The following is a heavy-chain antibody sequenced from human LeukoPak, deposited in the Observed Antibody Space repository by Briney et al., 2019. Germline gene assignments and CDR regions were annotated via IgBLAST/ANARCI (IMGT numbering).Heavy chain of an antibody. J-gene: IGHJ3*02. D-gene: IGHD2-8*02. Sequence: PGGSLRLSCAASGFTFSSYAMSWVRQAPGKGLEWVSAISGSGGSTYYADSVKGRFTISRDNSKNTLYLQMNSLRAEDTAVYYCARVRGGLWYAFDIWGQGTMVTVSS. V-gene: IGHV3-23*01. CDR3: ARVRGGLWYAFDI. CDR2: ISGSGGST. CDR1: GFTFSSYA.